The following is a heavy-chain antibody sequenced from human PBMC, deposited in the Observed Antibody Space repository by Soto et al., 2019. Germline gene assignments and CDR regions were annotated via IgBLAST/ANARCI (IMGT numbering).Heavy chain of an antibody. D-gene: IGHD3-22*01. J-gene: IGHJ5*02. V-gene: IGHV4-38-2*01. CDR3: ARVGPWVPYYYDSSPYTFENWFDP. CDR1: GYSISSGYY. CDR2: TYHGGST. Sequence: PSETLSLTCAVSGYSISSGYYWGCLRQPPGKGLEWIGSTYHGGSTCYNPSLNSRVTLSIDMTNNHVSLILNSVTAADTAVYYCARVGPWVPYYYDSSPYTFENWFDPWGQGTLVTVSS.